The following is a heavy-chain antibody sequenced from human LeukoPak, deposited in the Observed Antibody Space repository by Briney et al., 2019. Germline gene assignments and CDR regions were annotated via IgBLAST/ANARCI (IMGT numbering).Heavy chain of an antibody. J-gene: IGHJ4*02. Sequence: PSETLSLTCTVSGNSISSGDNYWGWVRQPPGKGLEWIGNIYYSGSTNYNPSLKSRVTISVDTSKNQFSLKLSSVTAADTAVYYCARHRLAGLNSSWRRGFDYWGQGTLVTVSS. CDR2: IYYSGST. CDR3: ARHRLAGLNSSWRRGFDY. V-gene: IGHV4-39*01. CDR1: GNSISSGDNY. D-gene: IGHD6-13*01.